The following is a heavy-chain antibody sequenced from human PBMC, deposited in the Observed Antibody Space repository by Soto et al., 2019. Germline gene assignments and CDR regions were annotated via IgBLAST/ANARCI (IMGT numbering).Heavy chain of an antibody. V-gene: IGHV3-11*01. CDR3: ARRRYGAGSNDS. Sequence: QVHLVESGGGLVKPGGSLRLSCAASGFTFSDYYMTWIRQAPGKGLEWVSHISSSGNSIDYGEAVRGRFTISRDNAKKSLYLQMNGLRAEDTAVYYCARRRYGAGSNDSWGQGTLVTVSS. D-gene: IGHD3-10*01. J-gene: IGHJ4*02. CDR2: ISSSGNSI. CDR1: GFTFSDYY.